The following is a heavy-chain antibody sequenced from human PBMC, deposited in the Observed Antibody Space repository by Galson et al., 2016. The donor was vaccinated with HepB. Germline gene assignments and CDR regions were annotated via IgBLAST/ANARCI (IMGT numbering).Heavy chain of an antibody. CDR1: GYRFSTYA. CDR3: ARAFYDTTGDGGWFDA. Sequence: SVKVSCKASGYRFSTYAIHWVRQAPGQGLEWVGWINAASGLTKYAQKVQGRVSITSDTSANTVYMEVTSMTSEDTALYFCARAFYDTTGDGGWFDAWGQGTLVTVSS. D-gene: IGHD3-16*01. V-gene: IGHV1-3*01. CDR2: INAASGLT. J-gene: IGHJ5*02.